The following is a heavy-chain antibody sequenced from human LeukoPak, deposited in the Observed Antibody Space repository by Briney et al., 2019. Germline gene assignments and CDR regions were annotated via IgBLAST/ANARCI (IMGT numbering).Heavy chain of an antibody. V-gene: IGHV3-23*01. D-gene: IGHD2-15*01. CDR3: AKAPVTSCRGAFCYPFDS. CDR1: GFTFSTFA. CDR2: TSSSDAGK. Sequence: GGSLRLSCAASGFTFSTFAMIWVRQPPGKGLEWVSATSSSDAGKYYADSVRGRFTISRDNSRNTVYLQMNSLRAEDAAIYYCAKAPVTSCRGAFCYPFDSWGQGTRVTVSS. J-gene: IGHJ4*02.